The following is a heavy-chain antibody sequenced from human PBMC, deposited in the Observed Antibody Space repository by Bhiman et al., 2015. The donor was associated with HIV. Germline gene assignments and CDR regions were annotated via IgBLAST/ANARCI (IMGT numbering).Heavy chain of an antibody. Sequence: QVQLVESGGGAVQPGRSLRLSCAASGFTFSTYGMHWVRQAPGKGLEWVAFIRYDGRNKNYADSVKGRFTISRDNSKNTLYLQMNSLRAEDTAVYYCATLHYYDSSGSPYYYFGMDVWGQGTTVTVSS. CDR3: ATLHYYDSSGSPYYYFGMDV. CDR2: IRYDGRNK. V-gene: IGHV3-30*02. CDR1: GFTFSTYG. D-gene: IGHD3-22*01. J-gene: IGHJ6*02.